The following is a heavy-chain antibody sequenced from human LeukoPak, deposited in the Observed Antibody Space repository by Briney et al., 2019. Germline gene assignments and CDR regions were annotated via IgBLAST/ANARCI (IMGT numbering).Heavy chain of an antibody. CDR2: FDPEDGET. Sequence: GASVKVSCKVSGYTLTELSMHWVRQGPGKGLEWMGGFDPEDGETIYAQKFQGRVTMTEDTSTDTAYMELSSLRSEDTAVYYCATGTGTGYLDAFDIWGQGTMVTVSS. CDR1: GYTLTELS. CDR3: ATGTGTGYLDAFDI. V-gene: IGHV1-24*01. J-gene: IGHJ3*02. D-gene: IGHD3/OR15-3a*01.